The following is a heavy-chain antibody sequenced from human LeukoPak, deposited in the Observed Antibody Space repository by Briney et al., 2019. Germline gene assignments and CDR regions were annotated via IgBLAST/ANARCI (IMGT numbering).Heavy chain of an antibody. CDR1: GFTFGDYA. CDR2: IRSKAYGGTT. Sequence: GGSLRLSCTASGFTFGDYAMSWVRQAPGKGLEWVGFIRSKAYGGTTEYAASVKGRFTISRDDSKSIAYLQMNSLKTEDTAVYYCTIGYCSSTSCYHFDYWGQGTLVTVSS. CDR3: TIGYCSSTSCYHFDY. J-gene: IGHJ4*02. V-gene: IGHV3-49*04. D-gene: IGHD2-2*01.